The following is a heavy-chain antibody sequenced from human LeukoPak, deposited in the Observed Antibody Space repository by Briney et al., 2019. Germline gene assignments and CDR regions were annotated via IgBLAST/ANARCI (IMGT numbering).Heavy chain of an antibody. CDR3: ARGSSSGSYYDNFDY. Sequence: GESLKISWKGSGYSFTNYWIGWVRQMPGKGLEWMGIIYPGDSDTRYSPSFQGQATISVDKSISTAYRQWSSLKASDTAMYYCARGSSSGSYYDNFDYWGQGTLVTVSS. CDR1: GYSFTNYW. V-gene: IGHV5-51*01. J-gene: IGHJ4*02. D-gene: IGHD1-26*01. CDR2: IYPGDSDT.